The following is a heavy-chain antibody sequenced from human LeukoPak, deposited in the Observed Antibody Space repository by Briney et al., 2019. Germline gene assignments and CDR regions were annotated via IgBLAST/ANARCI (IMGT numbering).Heavy chain of an antibody. CDR2: IYTGGST. Sequence: SETLSLTCTVSGGSISSGSYYWSWIRQPAGKGLEWIGRIYTGGSTNYNPSLKSRVTISVDTSKNQFSLKLSSVTTADTAVYYCARGYGDYPYYYYYCMDVWGKGTTVTVSS. CDR3: ARGYGDYPYYYYYCMDV. CDR1: GGSISSGSYY. D-gene: IGHD4-17*01. V-gene: IGHV4-61*02. J-gene: IGHJ6*03.